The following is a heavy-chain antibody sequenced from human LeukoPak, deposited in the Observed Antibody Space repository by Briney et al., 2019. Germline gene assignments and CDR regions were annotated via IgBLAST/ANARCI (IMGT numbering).Heavy chain of an antibody. D-gene: IGHD5-18*01. CDR2: IKQDGSER. CDR1: GFTFSSFW. J-gene: IGHJ4*02. Sequence: GGSLRLSCAASGFTFSSFWMSWVRQAPGKGLEWVANIKQDGSERNYVDSVKGRSTISRDNAKNSLFLQMNSLRVEDTAVYYCARGGTRGYSPVDYWGQGILVTVSS. CDR3: ARGGTRGYSPVDY. V-gene: IGHV3-7*03.